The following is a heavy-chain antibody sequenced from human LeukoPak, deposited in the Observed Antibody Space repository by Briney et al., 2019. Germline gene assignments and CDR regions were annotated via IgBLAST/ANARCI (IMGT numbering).Heavy chain of an antibody. Sequence: ASVKVSCKASGYTFTGCYMHWVRQAPGQGLEWMGWINPNSGGTNYAQKFQGRVTMTRDTSISTAYMELSRLRSDDTAVYYCARQYYDFWSGYYYYYYMDVWGKGTTVTVSS. CDR3: ARQYYDFWSGYYYYYYMDV. CDR2: INPNSGGT. J-gene: IGHJ6*03. CDR1: GYTFTGCY. V-gene: IGHV1-2*02. D-gene: IGHD3-3*01.